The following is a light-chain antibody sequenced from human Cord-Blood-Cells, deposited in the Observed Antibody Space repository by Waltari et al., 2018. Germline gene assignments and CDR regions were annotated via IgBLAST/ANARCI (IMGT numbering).Light chain of an antibody. V-gene: IGLV2-23*01. Sequence: SALTQPASVSGSPGQSITISCTGTSSDVGSYNLVSWYQQHPGKAPKLMIYEGSKRPSGVSNRCSGSKSGNTASLTISGLQAEDEADDYCCSYAGSSTLVFGGGTKLTVL. CDR3: CSYAGSSTLV. J-gene: IGLJ3*02. CDR1: SSDVGSYNL. CDR2: EGS.